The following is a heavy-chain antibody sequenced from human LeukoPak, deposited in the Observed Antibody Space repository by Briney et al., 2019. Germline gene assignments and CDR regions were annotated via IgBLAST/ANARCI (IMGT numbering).Heavy chain of an antibody. V-gene: IGHV3-74*01. J-gene: IGHJ4*02. Sequence: GGSLRLSCAASGFTFSSYWMNRVRQAPGKGLMWVSHINTDGTTTTYADSVRGRFTVSRDNAKNTLYLEMSRLRAEDTAVYFCARDNAYMFDYWGQGTQVAVSS. CDR1: GFTFSSYW. CDR2: INTDGTTT. CDR3: ARDNAYMFDY. D-gene: IGHD2-2*01.